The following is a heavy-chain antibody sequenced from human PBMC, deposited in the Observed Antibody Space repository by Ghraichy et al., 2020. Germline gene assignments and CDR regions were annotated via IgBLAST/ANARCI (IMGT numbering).Heavy chain of an antibody. D-gene: IGHD2-21*01. CDR2: IYNSGRT. V-gene: IGHV4-61*08. Sequence: SETLSLTCTVSGGSFSSSDFFWTWIRQPPGKGLEWIGYIYNSGRTKYNPSLKSRVTMSLDTSKNQFSLKLTSVSAADTAVYYCTREVVEVEFAWPTSKVREKYYFDEWGQGTLVTVSS. CDR1: GGSFSSSDFF. CDR3: TREVVEVEFAWPTSKVREKYYFDE. J-gene: IGHJ4*02.